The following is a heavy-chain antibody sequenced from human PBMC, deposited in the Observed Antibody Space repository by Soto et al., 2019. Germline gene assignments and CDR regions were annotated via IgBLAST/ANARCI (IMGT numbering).Heavy chain of an antibody. V-gene: IGHV4-59*08. Sequence: SETLSLTCTVSGGSISSYYWSWIRQPPGKGLEWIGYIYYSGSTNYNPSLKSRVTISVDTSKNQFSLKLSSVTAADTAVYYCASSRDGYYYYGMDVWGQGTTVTVSS. CDR3: ASSRDGYYYYGMDV. J-gene: IGHJ6*02. CDR2: IYYSGST. CDR1: GGSISSYY.